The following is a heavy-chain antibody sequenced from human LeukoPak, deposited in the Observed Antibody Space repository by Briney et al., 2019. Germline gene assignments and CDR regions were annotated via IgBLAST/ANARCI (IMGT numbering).Heavy chain of an antibody. V-gene: IGHV1-2*02. D-gene: IGHD3-22*01. Sequence: GASVKVSCKASGYTFTGYYMYWVRQAPGQGLEWMGWINPNSGGTNYAQKFQGRVTMTRDTSISTAYMELSGLRSDDTAVYYCARSTWMYYYDSSGPNYFDYWGQGTLVTVSS. J-gene: IGHJ4*02. CDR1: GYTFTGYY. CDR2: INPNSGGT. CDR3: ARSTWMYYYDSSGPNYFDY.